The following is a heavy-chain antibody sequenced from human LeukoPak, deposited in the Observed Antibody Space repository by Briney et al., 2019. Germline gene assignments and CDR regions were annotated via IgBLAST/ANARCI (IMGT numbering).Heavy chain of an antibody. Sequence: GGSLRLSCAASGFTFSSYGMHWVRQAPGKGLEWVANIKQDGSEKYYVDSVKGRFTISRDDAKNSLYLQMNSLRAEDTAVYYCARTSPGDIVVVPAAMKDYYYYMDVWGKGTTVTVSS. CDR1: GFTFSSYG. CDR2: IKQDGSEK. CDR3: ARTSPGDIVVVPAAMKDYYYYMDV. D-gene: IGHD2-2*01. J-gene: IGHJ6*03. V-gene: IGHV3-7*01.